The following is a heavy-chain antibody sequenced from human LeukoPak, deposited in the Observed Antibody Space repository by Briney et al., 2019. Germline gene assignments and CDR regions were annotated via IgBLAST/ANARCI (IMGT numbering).Heavy chain of an antibody. D-gene: IGHD4-11*01. Sequence: GGSLRLSCEASGFTFSNYGMHWVRQAPGKGLEWVAVIWSDGSNPYYADSVKCRFTISRDNFNKLVSLPMDRLRAEDTAVYYCAKEAQRGFDYSNSLEHWGQGSLVIVSS. J-gene: IGHJ4*02. V-gene: IGHV3-33*06. CDR2: IWSDGSNP. CDR1: GFTFSNYG. CDR3: AKEAQRGFDYSNSLEH.